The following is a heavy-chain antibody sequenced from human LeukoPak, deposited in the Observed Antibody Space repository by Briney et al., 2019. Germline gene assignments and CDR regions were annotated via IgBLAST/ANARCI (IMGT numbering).Heavy chain of an antibody. J-gene: IGHJ5*02. CDR2: IYYSGST. Sequence: SETLSLTCTVSGGSISSYYWSWIRQPPGKGLEWIGYIYYSGSTNYNPSLESRVTISVDTSKNQFSLKLSSVTAADTAVYYCARVRRSGSFNWFDPWGQGTLVTVSS. V-gene: IGHV4-59*01. CDR3: ARVRRSGSFNWFDP. CDR1: GGSISSYY. D-gene: IGHD3-10*01.